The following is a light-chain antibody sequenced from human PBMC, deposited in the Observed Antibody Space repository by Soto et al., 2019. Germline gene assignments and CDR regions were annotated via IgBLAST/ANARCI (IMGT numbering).Light chain of an antibody. CDR1: QSFRSN. J-gene: IGKJ1*01. CDR3: QQYNNWPPAWT. Sequence: EIVMTQSPATLSVSPGERATLSCRASQSFRSNLAWYQQKPGQSPRLLSYGASTRATGIPARFSGSGSGTQFTLTISSLQSEDFAVYYWQQYNNWPPAWTFGQGTKVDIK. CDR2: GAS. V-gene: IGKV3-15*01.